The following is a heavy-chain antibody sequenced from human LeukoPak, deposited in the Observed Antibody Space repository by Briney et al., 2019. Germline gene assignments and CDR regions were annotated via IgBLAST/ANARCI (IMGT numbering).Heavy chain of an antibody. D-gene: IGHD3-9*01. J-gene: IGHJ4*02. Sequence: ASVKVSCKSSGYTFTGYYMHWVRQAPGQGLEWMGWINPNSGGTNYAQKFQGRVTMTRDTSISTAYMELSRLRSDDTAVYYCARGRYFDWLFDYWGQGTLVTVSS. CDR3: ARGRYFDWLFDY. CDR2: INPNSGGT. V-gene: IGHV1-2*02. CDR1: GYTFTGYY.